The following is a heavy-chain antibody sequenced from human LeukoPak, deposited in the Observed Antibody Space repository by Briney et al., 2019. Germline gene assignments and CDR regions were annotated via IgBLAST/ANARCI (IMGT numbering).Heavy chain of an antibody. Sequence: SETLSLTCTVSGGSISSYYWSWIRQPPGKGLEWIGRIYTSGSTNYNPSLKSRVTMSVDTSKNQFSLKLSSVTAADTAVYYCARVGTAMVPPYYYYMDVWGKGTTVTISS. V-gene: IGHV4-4*07. CDR1: GGSISSYY. CDR3: ARVGTAMVPPYYYYMDV. CDR2: IYTSGST. D-gene: IGHD5-18*01. J-gene: IGHJ6*03.